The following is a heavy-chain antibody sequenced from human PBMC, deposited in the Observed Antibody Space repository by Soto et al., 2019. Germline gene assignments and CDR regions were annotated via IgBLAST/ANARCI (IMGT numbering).Heavy chain of an antibody. J-gene: IGHJ4*02. CDR2: VNHSGTT. D-gene: IGHD2-2*01. Sequence: QVQLQQWGAGLLKPSETLSLTCAVYGGSFSGYYWTWIRQSPEKGLEWIGEVNHSGTTYYNPSLQTRVTISVHTPKNQSSLKMSSVTAADTAVYYCARGIGYCSSINCYSSRRLRFDSWGQGTLVTVSS. V-gene: IGHV4-34*01. CDR3: ARGIGYCSSINCYSSRRLRFDS. CDR1: GGSFSGYY.